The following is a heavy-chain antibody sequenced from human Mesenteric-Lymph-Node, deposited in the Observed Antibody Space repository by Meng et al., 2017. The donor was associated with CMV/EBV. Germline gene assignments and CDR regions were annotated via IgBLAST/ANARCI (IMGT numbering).Heavy chain of an antibody. CDR2: IKHSGST. J-gene: IGHJ4*02. CDR1: DGSFSGYY. V-gene: IGHV4-34*01. Sequence: YDGSFSGYYWGWIRRPPGRGLGWIGEIKHSGSTNYDPSLKSRVTISVDTSKNQFSLKLSSVTAADTAVYYCASRNLQLLWFGELLDYWGQGTLVTVSS. CDR3: ASRNLQLLWFGELLDY. D-gene: IGHD3-10*01.